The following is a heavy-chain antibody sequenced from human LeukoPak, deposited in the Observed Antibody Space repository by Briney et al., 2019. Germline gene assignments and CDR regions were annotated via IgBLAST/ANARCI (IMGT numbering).Heavy chain of an antibody. CDR2: IDPNSGGT. CDR3: ARGRGTTMVRGVITNYFDL. V-gene: IGHV1-2*02. CDR1: GYTFTAHY. Sequence: GASVKVSCMASGYTFTAHYIYWVRQAPGQGLEWMGWIDPNSGGTNYAQKFLGSVTMTGDTSINTAFMELSRLRSDDTAIYYCARGRGTTMVRGVITNYFDLWGRGSLVTVSS. J-gene: IGHJ2*01. D-gene: IGHD3-10*01.